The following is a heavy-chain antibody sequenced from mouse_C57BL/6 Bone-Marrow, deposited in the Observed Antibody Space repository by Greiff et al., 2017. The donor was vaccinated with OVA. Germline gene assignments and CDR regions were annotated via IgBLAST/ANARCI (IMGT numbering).Heavy chain of an antibody. CDR3: ARRTGTGAMDY. V-gene: IGHV5-17*01. J-gene: IGHJ4*01. CDR1: GFTFSDYG. D-gene: IGHD4-1*01. Sequence: EVQLVESGGGLVKPGGSLTLSCAASGFTFSDYGMHWVRQAPEQGLEWVAYISSGSSTIYYADTVKGRFTISRDNAKNTLFLQRTSLRSEDTAMYYRARRTGTGAMDYWGQGTSVTVSS. CDR2: ISSGSSTI.